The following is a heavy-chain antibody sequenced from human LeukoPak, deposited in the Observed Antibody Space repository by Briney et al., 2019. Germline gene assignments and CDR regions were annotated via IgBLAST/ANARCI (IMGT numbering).Heavy chain of an antibody. CDR2: IYSGGST. D-gene: IGHD6-19*01. J-gene: IGHJ4*02. CDR3: AGYSSGWYRGY. Sequence: GGSLRLSCAASGFTVSSNYMSWVRQAPGKGLEWVSVIYSGGSTYYADSVKGRFTISRDNSKNTLYLQMNSLRAEDTAVYYCAGYSSGWYRGYWGQGTLVTVSS. CDR1: GFTVSSNY. V-gene: IGHV3-66*01.